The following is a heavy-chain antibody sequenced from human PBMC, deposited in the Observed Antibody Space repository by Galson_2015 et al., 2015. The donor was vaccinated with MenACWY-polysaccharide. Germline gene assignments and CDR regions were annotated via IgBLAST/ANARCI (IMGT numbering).Heavy chain of an antibody. D-gene: IGHD6-19*01. CDR1: GGSISSSSYY. J-gene: IGHJ4*02. CDR3: ARRPVSSGWFDY. CDR2: IYYSGST. V-gene: IGHV4-39*01. Sequence: ETLSLTCTVSGGSISSSSYYWGWIRQPPGKGLEWIGSIYYSGSTYYNPSLKSRVTISVDTSKNQFSLKLSSVTAADTAVYYCARRPVSSGWFDYWGQGTLVTVSS.